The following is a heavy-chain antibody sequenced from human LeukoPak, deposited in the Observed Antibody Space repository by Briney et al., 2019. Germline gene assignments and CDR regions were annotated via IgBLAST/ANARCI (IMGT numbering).Heavy chain of an antibody. J-gene: IGHJ3*01. CDR3: AKVYSSSSRDAFDV. Sequence: SETLSLTCTVSGGSISSYYWSWIRQPPGKGLEWIGYIYYSGSTNYNPSLKSRVTISVDTPKNQFSLQLNSLTAADTAVYYCAKVYSSSSRDAFDVWGQGTMVTVSS. D-gene: IGHD6-6*01. V-gene: IGHV4-59*12. CDR1: GGSISSYY. CDR2: IYYSGST.